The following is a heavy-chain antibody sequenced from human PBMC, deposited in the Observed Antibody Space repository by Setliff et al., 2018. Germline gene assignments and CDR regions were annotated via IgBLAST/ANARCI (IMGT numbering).Heavy chain of an antibody. CDR1: GYSISSGYY. V-gene: IGHV4-38-2*01. J-gene: IGHJ5*02. CDR3: ARRNGEKLDP. Sequence: SETLSLTCAVSGYSISSGYYWGWIRQPPGKGLEWIGSIYHSGRTYYNPSLKSRVTISVDTSKNQFSLKLSSVTAADTAVYYCARRNGEKLDPWGQGTLVTVSS. CDR2: IYHSGRT.